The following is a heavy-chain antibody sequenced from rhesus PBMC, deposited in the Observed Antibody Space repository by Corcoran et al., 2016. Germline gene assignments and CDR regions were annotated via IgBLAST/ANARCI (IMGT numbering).Heavy chain of an antibody. D-gene: IGHD4-23*01. CDR2: IYGSGWGT. Sequence: QVQLQESGPGLVKPSETLSLTCAVSGGSISNDYYCSWIRKTPGKGLLWIVYIYGSGWGTNYNPSLKYRVSISIDTSKKQFSLKLSSVTAADTAVYYCARDGSMNTVTTPYDYWGQGVLVTVSS. V-gene: IGHV4-106*01. CDR1: GGSISNDYY. J-gene: IGHJ4*01. CDR3: ARDGSMNTVTTPYDY.